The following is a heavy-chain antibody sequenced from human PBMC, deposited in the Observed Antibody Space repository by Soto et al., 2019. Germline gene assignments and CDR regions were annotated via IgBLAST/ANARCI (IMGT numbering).Heavy chain of an antibody. V-gene: IGHV3-30*03. J-gene: IGHJ6*02. CDR1: GFAFNGYG. Sequence: QGQLVESGGGVVQPGTSLRLSGGASGFAFNGYGMHWVRQAPGKGLEWVAAISYDGQNRYYADSMRGRITISRDNSKNTLVLEMNGLRAEDTGVYYCATDNVAVVTVGMGNGTGVWGLGAQGTGSS. CDR3: ATDNVAVVTVGMGNGTGV. CDR2: ISYDGQNR. D-gene: IGHD2-21*02.